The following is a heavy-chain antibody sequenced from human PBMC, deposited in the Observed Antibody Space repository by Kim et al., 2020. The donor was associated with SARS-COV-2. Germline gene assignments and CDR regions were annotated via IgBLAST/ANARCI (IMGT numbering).Heavy chain of an antibody. V-gene: IGHV4-34*01. CDR3: AARARYCSGGSCQPWGGWFDP. Sequence: SETLSLTCAVYGGSFSGYYWSWIRQPPGKGLEWIGEINHSGSTNYNPSLKSRVTISVDTSKNQFSLKLSSVTAADTAVYYCAARARYCSGGSCQPWGGWFDPWGQGTLVTVSS. D-gene: IGHD2-15*01. CDR1: GGSFSGYY. J-gene: IGHJ5*02. CDR2: INHSGST.